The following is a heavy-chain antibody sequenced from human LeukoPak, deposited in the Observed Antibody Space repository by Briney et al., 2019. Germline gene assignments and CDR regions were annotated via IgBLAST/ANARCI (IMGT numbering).Heavy chain of an antibody. D-gene: IGHD6-13*01. J-gene: IGHJ5*02. CDR1: GGSFSGYY. V-gene: IGHV4-34*01. Sequence: SETLSLTCAVYGGSFSGYYWSWIRQPPGKGLEWIGEINHSGSTNYNPSLKSRVTISVDTSKNQFSLKLSSVTAAETAVYYCARWGRYSSRGFDPWGQGTLVTVSS. CDR2: INHSGST. CDR3: ARWGRYSSRGFDP.